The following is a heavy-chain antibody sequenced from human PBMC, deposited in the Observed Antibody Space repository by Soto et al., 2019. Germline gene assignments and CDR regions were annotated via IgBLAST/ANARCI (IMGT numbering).Heavy chain of an antibody. V-gene: IGHV1-18*01. CDR2: ISTYDDKT. Sequence: QVQLVQSGAEVKTPGASVKVSCRASGYSFLTHGISWVRQAPGQGLEWMGWISTYDDKTNFPQKFQGRITMTTDTSTSTADMELRCLGSDDTAVYFCARDIGYCNSSGCFRNWFDPWGQGTLVSVSS. CDR3: ARDIGYCNSSGCFRNWFDP. J-gene: IGHJ5*02. D-gene: IGHD2-15*01. CDR1: GYSFLTHG.